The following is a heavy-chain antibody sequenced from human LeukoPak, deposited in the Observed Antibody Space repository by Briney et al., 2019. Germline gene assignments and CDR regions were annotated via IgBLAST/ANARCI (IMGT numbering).Heavy chain of an antibody. D-gene: IGHD3-10*01. Sequence: ASVKVSCKASGYSFIDYYIHWVRQAPGQGLEWMGWVNPHSGGTKFAQKFQGRVTMTRDTSINTAYMEVSSLRSDDTAVYYCARDIGDYYGSGSYWLLWGQGTLATVAS. V-gene: IGHV1-2*02. CDR1: GYSFIDYY. CDR2: VNPHSGGT. J-gene: IGHJ4*02. CDR3: ARDIGDYYGSGSYWLL.